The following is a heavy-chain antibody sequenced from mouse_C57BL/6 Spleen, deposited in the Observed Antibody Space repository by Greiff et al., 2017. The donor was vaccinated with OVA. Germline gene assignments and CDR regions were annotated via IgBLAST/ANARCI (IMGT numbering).Heavy chain of an antibody. CDR3: TPYYYGRDGYVDV. CDR2: IDPEDGDT. Sequence: VQLQQSGAELVRPGASVKLSCTASGFNIKDYYMHWVKQRPEQGLEWIGRIDPEDGDTEYAPKFQGKATMTADTYSNTAYLQLSSLTSEDTAVYYCTPYYYGRDGYVDVWGTGTTVTVSS. J-gene: IGHJ1*03. D-gene: IGHD1-1*01. CDR1: GFNIKDYY. V-gene: IGHV14-1*01.